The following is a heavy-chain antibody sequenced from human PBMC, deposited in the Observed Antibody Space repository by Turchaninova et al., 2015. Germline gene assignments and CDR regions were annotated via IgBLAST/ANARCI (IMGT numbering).Heavy chain of an antibody. CDR1: EGSISSSNYC. V-gene: IGHV4-39*02. J-gene: IGHJ4*02. CDR2: IYYTGNT. Sequence: LQLQESGPGLVKPSETLSLTCPFSEGSISSSNYCWFWPRQSPGKGREWIASIYYTGNTYYNQSLKSRVTISIDTSNNHFSLKLSSVTAADTAVYYCANLGYWGQGTLVTVSS. CDR3: ANLGY.